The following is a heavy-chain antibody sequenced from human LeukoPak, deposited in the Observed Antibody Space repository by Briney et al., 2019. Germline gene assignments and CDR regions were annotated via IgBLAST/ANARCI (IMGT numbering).Heavy chain of an antibody. CDR1: GFTFSSYG. D-gene: IGHD2-15*01. V-gene: IGHV3-23*01. CDR3: AKAYRYCSGGSCYSFDY. J-gene: IGHJ4*02. CDR2: ISGSGGST. Sequence: GGSLRLSCAASGFTFSSYGMSWVRQAPGKGLEWVSAISGSGGSTYYADSVKGRFTISRDNSKNTLYLQMNSLRAEDTAVYYCAKAYRYCSGGSCYSFDYWGQGTLVTVSS.